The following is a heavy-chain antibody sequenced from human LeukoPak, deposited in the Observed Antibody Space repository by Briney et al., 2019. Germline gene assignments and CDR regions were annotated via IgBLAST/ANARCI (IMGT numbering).Heavy chain of an antibody. Sequence: SETLSLTCAVSGASISSGGCAWSWIWQPPGKGLEWIGNIYQSGRTSYNPSLKSRVTISLDRSKSQFSLKLTSVTAADTAVFFCARASGFPPNYFDYWGQGTLVTVSS. J-gene: IGHJ4*02. D-gene: IGHD3-22*01. CDR2: IYQSGRT. CDR3: ARASGFPPNYFDY. V-gene: IGHV4-30-2*01. CDR1: GASISSGGCA.